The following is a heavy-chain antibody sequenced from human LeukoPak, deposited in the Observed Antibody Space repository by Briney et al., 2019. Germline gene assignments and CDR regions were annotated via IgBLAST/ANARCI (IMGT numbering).Heavy chain of an antibody. V-gene: IGHV1-18*01. Sequence: ASVKVSCKASGYTFTSYGISWVRQAPGQGLEWMGWISAYNGNTNNAQKLQGRVTMTTDTSTSTAYMELRSLRSDDTAVYYCARVEHYYGSGSYVDFDYWGQGTLVTVPS. CDR3: ARVEHYYGSGSYVDFDY. D-gene: IGHD3-10*01. CDR2: ISAYNGNT. CDR1: GYTFTSYG. J-gene: IGHJ4*02.